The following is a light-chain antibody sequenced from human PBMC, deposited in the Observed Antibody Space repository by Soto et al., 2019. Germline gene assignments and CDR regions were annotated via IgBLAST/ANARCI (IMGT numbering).Light chain of an antibody. CDR2: GAS. Sequence: EIVLTPSPGTLSLSPGERATLSGRASQSVSSSYLAWYQQKPGQAPRLLIYGASNRATGIPDRFSGSGSGTDFTLTISRLEPEDFAVYYCQQYGSSGTFGQGIKVDIK. V-gene: IGKV3-20*01. CDR3: QQYGSSGT. J-gene: IGKJ1*01. CDR1: QSVSSSY.